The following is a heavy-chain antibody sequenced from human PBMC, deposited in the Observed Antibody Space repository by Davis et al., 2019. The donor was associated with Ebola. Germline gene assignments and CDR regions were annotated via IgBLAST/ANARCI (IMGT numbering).Heavy chain of an antibody. Sequence: GESLKISCAASGFTFSSYSMNWVRQAPGKGLEWVSSISSSRSYIYYADSVKGRFTISRDNAKNSLYLQMNSLRAEDTAVYYCARETRSEWLYRLELRGYMNVWGKGTTVTVS. D-gene: IGHD3-3*01. V-gene: IGHV3-21*01. CDR2: ISSSRSYI. CDR3: ARETRSEWLYRLELRGYMNV. CDR1: GFTFSSYS. J-gene: IGHJ6*03.